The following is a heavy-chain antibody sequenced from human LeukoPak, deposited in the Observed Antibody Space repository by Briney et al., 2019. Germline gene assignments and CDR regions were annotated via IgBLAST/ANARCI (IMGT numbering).Heavy chain of an antibody. CDR1: GFIFDDYA. J-gene: IGHJ3*02. V-gene: IGHV3-9*01. CDR3: AKDHIAAAGLLMLWDI. CDR2: ISWNSGSI. Sequence: GRSLRLSCAASGFIFDDYAMHWVRQAPGKGLEWVSGISWNSGSIGYADSVKGRFTISRDNAKNSLYLQMNSLRAEDTALYYCAKDHIAAAGLLMLWDIWGQGTMVTVSS. D-gene: IGHD6-13*01.